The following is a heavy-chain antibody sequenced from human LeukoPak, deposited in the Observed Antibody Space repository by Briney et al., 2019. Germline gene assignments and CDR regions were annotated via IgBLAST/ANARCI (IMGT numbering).Heavy chain of an antibody. CDR2: IYSGDIT. CDR1: GFSVSNNY. CDR3: ARGSGYSYGFPDY. J-gene: IGHJ4*02. V-gene: IGHV3-53*01. Sequence: GGSLRLSCAASGFSVSNNYMSWVRQAPGKGLEWVSVIYSGDITYYTDSVKGRFTISRDNSKNTLYLQMNSLRAEDTAVYHCARGSGYSYGFPDYWGQGTLVTVSS. D-gene: IGHD5-18*01.